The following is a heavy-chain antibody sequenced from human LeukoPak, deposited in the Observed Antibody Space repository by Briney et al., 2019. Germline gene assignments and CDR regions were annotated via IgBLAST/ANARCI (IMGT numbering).Heavy chain of an antibody. CDR1: YTXXXXX. Sequence: YTXXXXXINWVRQATGQGLEWMGWMNPNSGSTGYAQKFQGRVTMTRNTSISTAYMELSSLRSEDTAVYYCARGSVKAAAGTRYYYGMDVWGQGTTVTVSS. CDR2: MNPNSGST. D-gene: IGHD6-13*01. CDR3: ARGSVKAAAGTRYYYGMDV. J-gene: IGHJ6*02. V-gene: IGHV1-8*01.